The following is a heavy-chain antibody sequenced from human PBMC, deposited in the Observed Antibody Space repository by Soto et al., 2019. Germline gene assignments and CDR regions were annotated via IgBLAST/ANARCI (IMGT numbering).Heavy chain of an antibody. Sequence: ASVKVSCKASGYTFTAYYMHWVRQTPGQGLEWMGWINPISGVTNYAQKFQGRVTMTRDMSISTAYMELSRLRSDDTALYYCAREMQWLLQADWFDPWGQGTLVTVSS. CDR1: GYTFTAYY. D-gene: IGHD6-19*01. J-gene: IGHJ5*02. CDR3: AREMQWLLQADWFDP. CDR2: INPISGVT. V-gene: IGHV1-2*02.